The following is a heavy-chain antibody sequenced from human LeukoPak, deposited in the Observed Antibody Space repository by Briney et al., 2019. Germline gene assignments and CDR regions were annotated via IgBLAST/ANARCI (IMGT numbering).Heavy chain of an antibody. D-gene: IGHD4-23*01. V-gene: IGHV4-61*01. CDR1: GGSINSSSYY. Sequence: SETLSLTCTVSGGSINSSSYYWSWIRQPPGKGLEWIGYIYYSGSTNYNPSLKSRVTISVDTSKNQFSLKLSSVTAADTAVYYCAREGRSPDYGGNRQEAFDIWGQGTMVTVSS. CDR2: IYYSGST. J-gene: IGHJ3*02. CDR3: AREGRSPDYGGNRQEAFDI.